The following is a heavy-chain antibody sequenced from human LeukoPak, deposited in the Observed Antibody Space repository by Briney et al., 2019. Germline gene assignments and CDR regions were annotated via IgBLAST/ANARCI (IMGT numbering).Heavy chain of an antibody. CDR1: GFTFSSYS. CDR3: ARASSYYYDSTVLYYFDY. CDR2: ISSSSSYI. D-gene: IGHD3-22*01. J-gene: IGHJ4*02. Sequence: GGSLRLSCAASGFTFSSYSMNWVRQAPGKGLEWVSSISSSSSYIYYADSVKGRFTISRDNAKNSLYLQMNSLRAEDTAVYYCARASSYYYDSTVLYYFDYWGQGTLDTVSS. V-gene: IGHV3-21*01.